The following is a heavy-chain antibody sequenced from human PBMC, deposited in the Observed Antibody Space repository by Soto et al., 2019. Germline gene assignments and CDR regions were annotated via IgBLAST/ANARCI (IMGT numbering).Heavy chain of an antibody. J-gene: IGHJ6*02. CDR3: ARDPIYSRLNYYYYGMDV. CDR2: IYYSGST. CDR1: VGSISSGGYY. Sequence: SETLSLTCTVSVGSISSGGYYWSWIRQHPGKALEWIGYIYYSGSTYYNPSLKSRVTISVDTSKNQFSLKLSSVTAADTAVYYCARDPIYSRLNYYYYGMDVWGQGTTVTVSS. V-gene: IGHV4-31*03. D-gene: IGHD6-13*01.